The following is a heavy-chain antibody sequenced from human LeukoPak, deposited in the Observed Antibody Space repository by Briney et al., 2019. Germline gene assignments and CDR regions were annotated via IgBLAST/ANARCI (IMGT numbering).Heavy chain of an antibody. V-gene: IGHV4-59*01. CDR2: IYNSGST. CDR1: GGSISSYY. J-gene: IGHJ4*02. D-gene: IGHD2-2*01. Sequence: PSETLSLTCTVSGGSISSYYWSWIRQPPGKGLEWIGYIYNSGSTNYNPSLKSRVTISGDTSKNQFSLKLTSVTAADTAVYYCATEYCSSSSCRFEYWGQGTLVTVSS. CDR3: ATEYCSSSSCRFEY.